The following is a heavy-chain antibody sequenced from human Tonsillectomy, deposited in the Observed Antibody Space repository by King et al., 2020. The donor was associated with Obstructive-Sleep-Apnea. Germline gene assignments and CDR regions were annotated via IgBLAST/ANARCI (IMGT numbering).Heavy chain of an antibody. Sequence: VQLVESGGGLVKPGGSLRLSCAASGFTFCNAWMSWVLQAPGKGLEWVGRIKSKTDGGTTDYAAPVKGRFTISRDDSKNTRYLQKNSLKTEDTAVYYFTTDSSGWQIWGQGTLVTVSS. J-gene: IGHJ4*02. V-gene: IGHV3-15*01. D-gene: IGHD6-19*01. CDR1: GFTFCNAW. CDR3: TTDSSGWQI. CDR2: IKSKTDGGTT.